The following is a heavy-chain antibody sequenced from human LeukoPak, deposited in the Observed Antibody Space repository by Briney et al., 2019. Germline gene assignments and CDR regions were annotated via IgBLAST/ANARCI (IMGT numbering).Heavy chain of an antibody. CDR3: ARPVPSRLGWFDP. J-gene: IGHJ5*02. CDR1: GGSFSGYY. D-gene: IGHD1-1*01. Sequence: PWETLSLTCAVYGGSFSGYYWSWIRQPPGKGLEWIGEINHSGSTYYSPSLKSRVTISVDTSKNQFSLKLSSVTAADTAVYYCARPVPSRLGWFDPWGQGTLVTVSS. V-gene: IGHV4-34*01. CDR2: INHSGST.